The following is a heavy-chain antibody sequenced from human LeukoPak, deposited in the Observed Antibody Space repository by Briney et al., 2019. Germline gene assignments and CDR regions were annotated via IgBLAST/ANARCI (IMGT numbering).Heavy chain of an antibody. CDR2: IIPIFGTA. Sequence: SVKVSCKASGGTFSSYAISWVRQAPGQGLEWMGRIIPIFGTANYAQKFQGRVTITTDESTSTAYMELSSLRSEDTAVYYCARTQQNRYCSSTSCYPNWYFDLWGRGTLVTVSS. V-gene: IGHV1-69*05. D-gene: IGHD2-2*01. J-gene: IGHJ2*01. CDR3: ARTQQNRYCSSTSCYPNWYFDL. CDR1: GGTFSSYA.